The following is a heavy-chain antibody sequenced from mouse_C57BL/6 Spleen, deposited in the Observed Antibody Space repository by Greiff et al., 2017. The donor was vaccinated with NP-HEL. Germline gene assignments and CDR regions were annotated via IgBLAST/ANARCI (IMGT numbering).Heavy chain of an antibody. D-gene: IGHD1-1*01. Sequence: QVQLQQPGAELVKPGASVKLSCKASGYTFTSYWMHWVKQRPGQGLEWIGMIHPNSGSTNYNEKFKSKATLTVDKSSSTAYMQLSSLTSEDSAVYYCARRGPLTTVVTPGDYFDYWGQGTTLTVSS. J-gene: IGHJ2*01. CDR3: ARRGPLTTVVTPGDYFDY. CDR1: GYTFTSYW. V-gene: IGHV1-64*01. CDR2: IHPNSGST.